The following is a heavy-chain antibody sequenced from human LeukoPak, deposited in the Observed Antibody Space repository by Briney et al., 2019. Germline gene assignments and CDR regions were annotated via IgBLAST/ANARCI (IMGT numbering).Heavy chain of an antibody. V-gene: IGHV3-64*01. D-gene: IGHD2-21*02. CDR3: ARDPAYCGGDCYSEAVAFDI. CDR1: GFTFCSYA. CDR2: ISSNGGST. Sequence: GGSLRLSXAASGFTFCSYAMHWVRQAPGKGLEYLSAISSNGGSTYYANSVKGRFTISRDNSKNTLYLQMGSLRAEDMAVYYCARDPAYCGGDCYSEAVAFDIWGQGTMVTVSS. J-gene: IGHJ3*02.